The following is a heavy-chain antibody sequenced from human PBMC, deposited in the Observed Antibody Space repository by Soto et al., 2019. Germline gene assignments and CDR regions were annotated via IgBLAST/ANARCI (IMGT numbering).Heavy chain of an antibody. Sequence: QVQLQESGPGLVKPSQTLSLTCSVSGGSFISGDYYWSWIRQPPGQGLEWIGYMYYSGSTYYNPSLNSRATTSIDTSRNQFPLKLTSVTAADTAVYYCARVPIGLSGTYYFDIWGQGTLVTVSS. CDR2: MYYSGST. J-gene: IGHJ4*02. D-gene: IGHD1-26*01. V-gene: IGHV4-30-4*01. CDR1: GGSFISGDYY. CDR3: ARVPIGLSGTYYFDI.